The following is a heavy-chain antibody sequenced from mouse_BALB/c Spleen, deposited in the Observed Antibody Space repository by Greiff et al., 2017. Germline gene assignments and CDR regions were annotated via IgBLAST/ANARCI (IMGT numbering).Heavy chain of an antibody. CDR3: ARSGTGGFAY. J-gene: IGHJ3*01. Sequence: VQLQQSGAELVRPGASVTLSCKASGYTFTDYEMHWVKQTPVHGLEWIGAIDPETGGTAYNQKFKGKATLTADKSSSTAYMQLSSLTSEDSAVYYCARSGTGGFAYWGQGTLVTVSA. D-gene: IGHD4-1*01. CDR1: GYTFTDYE. CDR2: IDPETGGT. V-gene: IGHV1-15*01.